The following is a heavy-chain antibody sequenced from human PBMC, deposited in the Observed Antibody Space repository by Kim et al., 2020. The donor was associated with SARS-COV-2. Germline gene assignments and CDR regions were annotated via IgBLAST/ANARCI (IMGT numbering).Heavy chain of an antibody. V-gene: IGHV3-33*06. D-gene: IGHD3-9*01. J-gene: IGHJ5*02. Sequence: GGSLRLSCAASGFTFSSYGMHWVRQAPGKGLEWVAVIWYDGSNKYYADSVKGRFTISRDNSKNTLYLQMNSLRAEDTAVYYCAKDGLNYDILTGDNNWFDPWGQGTLVTVSS. CDR1: GFTFSSYG. CDR2: IWYDGSNK. CDR3: AKDGLNYDILTGDNNWFDP.